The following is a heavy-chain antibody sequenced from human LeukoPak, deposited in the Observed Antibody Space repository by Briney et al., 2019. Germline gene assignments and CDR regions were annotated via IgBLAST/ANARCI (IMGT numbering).Heavy chain of an antibody. J-gene: IGHJ5*02. Sequence: SETLSLTCTVSGGSLNSNYWGWFRQPPGKGVEYIAHIYSSGSTIYNPSLESRATVAIDTSTKQFSLKLNSVTAADTAVYYCAKRATTNAGELWFDPWGQGTLVTVSS. D-gene: IGHD2-21*01. V-gene: IGHV4-59*12. CDR1: GGSLNSNY. CDR3: AKRATTNAGELWFDP. CDR2: IYSSGST.